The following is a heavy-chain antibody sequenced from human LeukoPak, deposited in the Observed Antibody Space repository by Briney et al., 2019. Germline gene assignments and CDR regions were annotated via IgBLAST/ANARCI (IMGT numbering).Heavy chain of an antibody. V-gene: IGHV3-30-3*01. D-gene: IGHD3-10*01. CDR2: ISYDGSNK. Sequence: HAGGSLRLSCAASGFAFSSYAMNWVRQAPGKGLEWVAFISYDGSNKYYADSVKGRFTISRDNSKNTLYLQMNSLRAEDTAVYYCASQGGLLWFGELSGGMDVWGQGTTVTVSS. CDR1: GFAFSSYA. CDR3: ASQGGLLWFGELSGGMDV. J-gene: IGHJ6*02.